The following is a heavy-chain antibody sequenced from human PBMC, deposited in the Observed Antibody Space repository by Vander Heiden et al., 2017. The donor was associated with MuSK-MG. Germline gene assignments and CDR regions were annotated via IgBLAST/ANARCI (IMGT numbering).Heavy chain of an antibody. D-gene: IGHD6-13*01. J-gene: IGHJ6*02. V-gene: IGHV7-4-1*01. CDR3: AIVQTAAGTLYYGMDV. CDR1: GYTFTSYA. Sequence: QVQLVQSGSELKKPGASVKVSCKASGYTFTSYAMNWVRQAPGQGLEWMGWINTNTGNPTYAQGFTGRFVFSLDTSVSTADLKSCSIKAEETAVYYCAIVQTAAGTLYYGMDVWGQGTTVTVYS. CDR2: INTNTGNP.